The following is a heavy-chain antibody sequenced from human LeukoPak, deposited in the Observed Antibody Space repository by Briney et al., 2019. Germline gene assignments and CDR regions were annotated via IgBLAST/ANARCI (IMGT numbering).Heavy chain of an antibody. V-gene: IGHV1-69*04. CDR3: AREGLPGPDAFDI. Sequence: GASVKVSCKASGGTFSSYAISWVRQAPGQGLEWMGRIIPILGIANYAQKFQGRVTITADKSTSTAYMELSSLRSEDTAVYYCAREGLPGPDAFDIWGQGTMVTVSS. CDR2: IIPILGIA. CDR1: GGTFSSYA. J-gene: IGHJ3*02.